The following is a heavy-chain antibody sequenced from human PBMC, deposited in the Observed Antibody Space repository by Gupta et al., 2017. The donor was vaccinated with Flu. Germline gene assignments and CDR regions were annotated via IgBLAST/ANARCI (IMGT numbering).Heavy chain of an antibody. CDR2: ISGSGGST. V-gene: IGHV3-23*01. Sequence: EVQLLESGGGLVQPGGSLRLSCAASGFTFSSYAMSWVRQAPGKGLEWVSAISGSGGSTYYADSVKGRFTISRDNSKNTLYLQMNSLRAEDTAVYYCAKELRAFIAVAGTGWFDPWGQGTLVTVSS. CDR3: AKELRAFIAVAGTGWFDP. D-gene: IGHD6-19*01. J-gene: IGHJ5*02. CDR1: GFTFSSYA.